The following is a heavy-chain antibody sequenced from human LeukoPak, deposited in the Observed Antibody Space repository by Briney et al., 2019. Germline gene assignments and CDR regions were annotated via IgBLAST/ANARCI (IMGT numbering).Heavy chain of an antibody. CDR3: ARDYLPFSTTSHWFDP. Sequence: SETLSLTCTVSGYSISSGYYWGWIRQPPGKGLEWIGYIFYSGSTSFNPSLKSRVSMSVDAGKNQFSLNLSYVTAADTAVYYCARDYLPFSTTSHWFDPWGQGTLVTVSS. D-gene: IGHD6-6*01. CDR2: IFYSGST. CDR1: GYSISSGYY. J-gene: IGHJ5*02. V-gene: IGHV4-38-2*02.